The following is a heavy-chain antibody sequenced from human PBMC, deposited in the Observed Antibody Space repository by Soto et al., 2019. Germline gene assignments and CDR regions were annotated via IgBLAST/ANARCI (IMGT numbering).Heavy chain of an antibody. V-gene: IGHV5-51*01. CDR1: GYSFTSYW. J-gene: IGHJ6*02. D-gene: IGHD2-15*01. Sequence: GESLKISCKGSGYSFTSYWIGWVRQMPGKGLEWMGIIYPGDSDTRYSPSFQGQVTIAADKSISTAYLQWSSLKASGTAMYYCARGLVVAARCYYCYGMDVWGQGTTVTVSS. CDR3: ARGLVVAARCYYCYGMDV. CDR2: IYPGDSDT.